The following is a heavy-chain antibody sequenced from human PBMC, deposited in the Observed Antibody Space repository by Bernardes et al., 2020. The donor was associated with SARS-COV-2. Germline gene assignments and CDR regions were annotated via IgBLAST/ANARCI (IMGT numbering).Heavy chain of an antibody. CDR2: ISYDGSNK. Sequence: GGSLRLSCAASGFTFSSYGMHWVRQAPGKGLEWVAVISYDGSNKYYADSVKGRFTISRDNSKNTLYLQMNSLRAEDTAVYYCAKDFNYYGSGSYYLHDYWGQGTLVTVSS. CDR1: GFTFSSYG. V-gene: IGHV3-30*18. CDR3: AKDFNYYGSGSYYLHDY. J-gene: IGHJ4*02. D-gene: IGHD3-10*01.